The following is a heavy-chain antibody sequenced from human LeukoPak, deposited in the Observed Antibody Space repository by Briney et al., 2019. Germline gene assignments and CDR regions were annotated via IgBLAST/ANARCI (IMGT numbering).Heavy chain of an antibody. CDR3: ARSRYSSSSGVYILFDY. V-gene: IGHV4-39*01. J-gene: IGHJ4*02. D-gene: IGHD6-6*01. CDR1: GGSISSSSYY. Sequence: SETLSLTCTVSGGSISSSSYYWGWIRQPPGKGLEWIGSIYYSGSTYYNPSLKSRVTISVDTSKNQFSLKLSSVTAADTAVYYCARSRYSSSSGVYILFDYWGQGTLVTVSS. CDR2: IYYSGST.